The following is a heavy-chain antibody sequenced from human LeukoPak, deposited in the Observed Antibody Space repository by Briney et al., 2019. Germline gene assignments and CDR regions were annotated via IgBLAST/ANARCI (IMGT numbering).Heavy chain of an antibody. CDR3: ARYGSGSVFDY. Sequence: ASVKVSCKASGYTFTGYGFRWVRQAPGQGLEWMGWISAYNGNTNYAQNLQGRVTMTTDTSTSTAYMELRSLRSDDTALYYCARYGSGSVFDYWGQGTLVTVSS. J-gene: IGHJ4*02. D-gene: IGHD3-10*01. CDR2: ISAYNGNT. CDR1: GYTFTGYG. V-gene: IGHV1-18*01.